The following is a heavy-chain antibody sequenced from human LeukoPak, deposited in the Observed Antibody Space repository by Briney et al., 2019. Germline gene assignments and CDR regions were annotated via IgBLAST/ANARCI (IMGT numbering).Heavy chain of an antibody. CDR3: ARGGGYSSSWSY. V-gene: IGHV4-59*01. CDR1: GGSISSYY. CDR2: IYYTGST. J-gene: IGHJ4*02. Sequence: SETLSLTCTVSGGSISSYYWNWLRQPPGKGLEWLGYIYYTGSTNYNPSLKSRVTISVDTSKNQFSLKLSSVTAADTAVYYCARGGGYSSSWSYWGQGTLVTVSS. D-gene: IGHD6-13*01.